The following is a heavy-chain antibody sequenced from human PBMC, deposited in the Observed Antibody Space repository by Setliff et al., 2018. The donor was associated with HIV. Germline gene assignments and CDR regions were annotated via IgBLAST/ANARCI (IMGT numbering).Heavy chain of an antibody. CDR3: ARGAGGVNYHYYYYMDI. CDR1: GYTFTGYY. CDR2: INPKSGGT. Sequence: GASVKVSCKASGYTFTGYYMHWVRQAPGQGLEWMGWINPKSGGTNYAQNFQGRVTMTRDTSISTAYMEVSRLRSDDTAVYYCARGAGGVNYHYYYYMDIWGSGTTVTVSS. J-gene: IGHJ6*03. V-gene: IGHV1-2*02. D-gene: IGHD2-8*02.